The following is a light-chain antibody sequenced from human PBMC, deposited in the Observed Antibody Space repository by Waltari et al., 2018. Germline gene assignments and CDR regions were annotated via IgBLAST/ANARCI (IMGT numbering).Light chain of an antibody. V-gene: IGLV2-23*02. Sequence: QSALTQPASVSGSPGQSLTISCTGTSSDVGSYNLVSWYQQHPGKAPKLMIYEVSKLPSGVSNRFSGSKSGNTASLTISGLQAEDEADYYCCSYAGSSTVVFGGGTKLTVL. J-gene: IGLJ2*01. CDR3: CSYAGSSTVV. CDR2: EVS. CDR1: SSDVGSYNL.